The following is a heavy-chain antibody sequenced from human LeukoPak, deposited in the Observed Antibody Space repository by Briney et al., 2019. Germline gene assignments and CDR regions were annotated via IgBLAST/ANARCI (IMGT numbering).Heavy chain of an antibody. CDR2: ISSSSSYI. D-gene: IGHD2-15*01. J-gene: IGHJ1*01. CDR1: GFTFSSYS. CDR3: ARGPDIVVVVAATAEYFQH. Sequence: PGGSLRLSCAASGFTFSSYSMNWVRQAPGKGLEWVSSISSSSSYIYYADSVKGRFTISRDNAKNSLYLQMNSLRAEDTAVYYCARGPDIVVVVAATAEYFQHWGQDTLVTVSS. V-gene: IGHV3-21*01.